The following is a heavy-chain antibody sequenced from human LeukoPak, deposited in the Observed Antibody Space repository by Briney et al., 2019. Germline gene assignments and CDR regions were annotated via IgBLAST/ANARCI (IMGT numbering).Heavy chain of an antibody. CDR1: GFTFNNYP. D-gene: IGHD6-19*01. V-gene: IGHV3-64D*06. J-gene: IGHJ4*02. Sequence: PGASLRLSCSASGFTFNNYPMHWVRQAPGKGLEYVSAINSNGDSTYNADSVKGRFTISRDNSKNTLYLQMSSLRVEDTAVYYCVKPNLAVAGTRYFDYWGQGTLVTVSS. CDR2: INSNGDST. CDR3: VKPNLAVAGTRYFDY.